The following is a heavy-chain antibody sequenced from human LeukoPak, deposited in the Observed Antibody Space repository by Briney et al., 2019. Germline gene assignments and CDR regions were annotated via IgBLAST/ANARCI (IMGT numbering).Heavy chain of an antibody. V-gene: IGHV3-23*01. Sequence: GGSLRLSCAASGFTFSSYAMSWVRQAPGKGLEWASAISGSGGSTYYADSVKGRFTISRDNSKNTLYLQMNSLRAEDTAVYYCARQFGAVMPQYFQHWGQGTLVTVSS. CDR1: GFTFSSYA. J-gene: IGHJ1*01. D-gene: IGHD3-3*01. CDR3: ARQFGAVMPQYFQH. CDR2: ISGSGGST.